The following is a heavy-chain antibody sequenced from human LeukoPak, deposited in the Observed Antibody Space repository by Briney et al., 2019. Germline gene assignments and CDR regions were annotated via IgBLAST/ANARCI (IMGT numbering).Heavy chain of an antibody. Sequence: KPSETLSLTCAVYGGSFSGYYWSWVRQPPGKGLEWIGEINHGGSTNYNPSLKSRVTISVDTSKDQFSLKLSSVTAADTAVYHCASTQLRGVMNYTLFDYWGQGTLVTVSS. V-gene: IGHV4-34*01. J-gene: IGHJ4*02. CDR3: ASTQLRGVMNYTLFDY. D-gene: IGHD3-3*01. CDR1: GGSFSGYY. CDR2: INHGGST.